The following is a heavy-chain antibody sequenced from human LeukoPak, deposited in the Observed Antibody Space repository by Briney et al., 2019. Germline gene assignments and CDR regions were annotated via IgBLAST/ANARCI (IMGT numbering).Heavy chain of an antibody. J-gene: IGHJ4*02. CDR2: ISSSSSYI. Sequence: GGSLRLSCAASGFTFSSYSMNWVRQAPGKGLEWVSSISSSSSYIYYADSVKGRFTISRDNSKNTLYLQMNSLRAEDTAVYYCAKVFRDGYNYPFDYWGQGTLVTVSS. V-gene: IGHV3-21*04. D-gene: IGHD5-24*01. CDR1: GFTFSSYS. CDR3: AKVFRDGYNYPFDY.